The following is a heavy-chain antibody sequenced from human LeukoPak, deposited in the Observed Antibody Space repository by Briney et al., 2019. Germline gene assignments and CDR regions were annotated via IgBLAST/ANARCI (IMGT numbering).Heavy chain of an antibody. CDR2: MNSNSGNT. Sequence: GASVKVSCKASGYTFTNYDIMWVRQAPGQGPEWMGWMNSNSGNTGYAQKFQGRVTMTSDTSINTAYLELHSLTSEDTAVYYCARGRGGTVVRGYLDYWGQGTLVTVSS. J-gene: IGHJ4*02. CDR1: GYTFTNYD. CDR3: ARGRGGTVVRGYLDY. D-gene: IGHD3-10*01. V-gene: IGHV1-8*01.